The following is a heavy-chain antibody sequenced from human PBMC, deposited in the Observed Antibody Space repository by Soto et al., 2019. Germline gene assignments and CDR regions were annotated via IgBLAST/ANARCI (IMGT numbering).Heavy chain of an antibody. CDR3: ARQRYFDWLLLSTHFDY. CDR2: IYYSGST. Sequence: PSETLSLTCTVSGGSISSSSYYWGWIRQPPGKGLEWIGSIYYSGSTYYNPSLKSRVTISVDTSKNQFSLKLSSVTAADTAVYYCARQRYFDWLLLSTHFDYWGQGTLVTVSS. D-gene: IGHD3-9*01. CDR1: GGSISSSSYY. V-gene: IGHV4-39*01. J-gene: IGHJ4*02.